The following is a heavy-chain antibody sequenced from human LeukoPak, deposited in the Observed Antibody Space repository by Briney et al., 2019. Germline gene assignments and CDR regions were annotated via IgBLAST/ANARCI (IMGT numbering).Heavy chain of an antibody. CDR3: AKVSQPHLINTHFDY. Sequence: PGGSLRLSCAASEFTFSTYAMSWVRQAPGKGLEWVSAISGSGASTYYADSVKGRFTISRDNSKSTLYLQMNSLRADDPALYYCAKVSQPHLINTHFDYWGQGTLVTVSS. V-gene: IGHV3-23*01. J-gene: IGHJ4*02. CDR2: ISGSGAST. CDR1: EFTFSTYA. D-gene: IGHD2-2*01.